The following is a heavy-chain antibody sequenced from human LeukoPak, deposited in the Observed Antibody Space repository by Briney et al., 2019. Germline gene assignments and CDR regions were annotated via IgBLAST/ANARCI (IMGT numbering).Heavy chain of an antibody. CDR3: AKFPGTMGY. V-gene: IGHV3-21*04. Sequence: GGSLRLSCAASGFTFSSYSMNWVRQAPGKGLEGVSSISSSSGDIYYADSVTGRFTISRDNSKHPLYLQMNSLRAEDTAVYYCAKFPGTMGYWGQGTLVTVSS. J-gene: IGHJ4*02. CDR1: GFTFSSYS. D-gene: IGHD4/OR15-4a*01. CDR2: ISSSSGDI.